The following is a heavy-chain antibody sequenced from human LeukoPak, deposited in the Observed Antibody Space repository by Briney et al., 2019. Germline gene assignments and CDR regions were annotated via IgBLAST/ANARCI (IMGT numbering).Heavy chain of an antibody. CDR1: GGSFSGYY. D-gene: IGHD6-25*01. Sequence: SETLSLTCAVYGGSFSGYYWSWIRQPPGKGLEWIGEINHSGSTNYNPSLKSRVTISVDTSKNEFSLKLTSVTAADTAVYYCARRRVDNRSGWYFDFWGQGTLVTASS. J-gene: IGHJ4*02. V-gene: IGHV4-34*01. CDR2: INHSGST. CDR3: ARRRVDNRSGWYFDF.